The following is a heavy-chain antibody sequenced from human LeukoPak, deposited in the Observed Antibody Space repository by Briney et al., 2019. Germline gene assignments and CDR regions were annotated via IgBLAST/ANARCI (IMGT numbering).Heavy chain of an antibody. V-gene: IGHV3-53*01. J-gene: IGHJ4*02. Sequence: GGSLRLSCAASGFIVSTNYISWVRQAPGKGLEWVSIIYSGGSTYYADSVQGRFTISRDNSKNTVYLQVNSLRDDDTAVYYCARAIVPTYASGWYYFDYWGQGSLVTVSS. CDR2: IYSGGST. D-gene: IGHD6-19*01. CDR1: GFIVSTNY. CDR3: ARAIVPTYASGWYYFDY.